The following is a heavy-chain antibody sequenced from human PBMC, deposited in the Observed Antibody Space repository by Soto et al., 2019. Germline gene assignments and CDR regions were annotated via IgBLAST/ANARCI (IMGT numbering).Heavy chain of an antibody. V-gene: IGHV4-4*02. CDR2: IYHSGST. D-gene: IGHD3-22*01. J-gene: IGHJ5*02. CDR3: ASVGSDYDNSGYYLP. CDR1: GGSVSSSNW. Sequence: SETLSLTCIVSGGSVSSSNWWSWVRQPPGKGLGWIGEIYHSGSTTYDPSLKSRATISVDKSENQFSLRLKSVTAADTAVYYCASVGSDYDNSGYYLPWGPGTLVTVSS.